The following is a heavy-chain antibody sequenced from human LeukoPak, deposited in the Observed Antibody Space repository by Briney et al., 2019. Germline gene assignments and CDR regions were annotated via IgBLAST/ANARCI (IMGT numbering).Heavy chain of an antibody. Sequence: ASVKVSCKASGYTFTSYGISWVRQAPGQGLEWMGWISAYNGNTNYAQELQGRVTMTTDTSTSTAYMELRSLRSDDTAAYYCARGAAAPYYYYGMDVWGQGTTVTVSS. J-gene: IGHJ6*02. CDR3: ARGAAAPYYYYGMDV. D-gene: IGHD6-13*01. V-gene: IGHV1-18*01. CDR2: ISAYNGNT. CDR1: GYTFTSYG.